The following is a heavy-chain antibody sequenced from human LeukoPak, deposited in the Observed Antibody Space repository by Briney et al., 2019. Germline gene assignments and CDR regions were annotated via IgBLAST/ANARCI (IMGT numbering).Heavy chain of an antibody. Sequence: SETLFLTCTGSGGSISSYYWSWIRQPPGKGLEWIGYIYYSGSTNYNPSLKSRLTLSLDTSKNQFSLKLSSVTAADSAMYYCARELWSGYPIFDYWGQGTLVTVSS. CDR1: GGSISSYY. D-gene: IGHD3-3*01. V-gene: IGHV4-59*01. J-gene: IGHJ4*02. CDR3: ARELWSGYPIFDY. CDR2: IYYSGST.